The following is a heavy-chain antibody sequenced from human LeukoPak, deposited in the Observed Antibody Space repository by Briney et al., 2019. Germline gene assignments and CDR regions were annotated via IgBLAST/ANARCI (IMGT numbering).Heavy chain of an antibody. CDR2: IKQDGSEK. Sequence: GGSLRLSCAASGFTFSSYWMSWVRQAPGKGLEWVANIKQDGSEKYSVDSVRGRFTASRDNAKNSLYLQMNSLRAEDTAVYYCAKDGGLWVSAHWGDSWGRGTLVTVSS. CDR1: GFTFSSYW. CDR3: AKDGGLWVSAHWGDS. J-gene: IGHJ4*02. V-gene: IGHV3-7*01. D-gene: IGHD7-27*01.